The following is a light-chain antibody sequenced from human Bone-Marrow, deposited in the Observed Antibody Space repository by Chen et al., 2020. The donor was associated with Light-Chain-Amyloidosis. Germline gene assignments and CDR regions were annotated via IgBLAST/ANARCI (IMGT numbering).Light chain of an antibody. Sequence: SVLTQPPSASGTPGQRVTLSCSGSSSNIGSKTVNWYQQLPGTAPKLLMFSNDQRPSGVPDRFSGSKSGTSASLAISGLQSEDEAEYYCATWDDSLKVIGGGTKLTVL. CDR2: SND. J-gene: IGLJ3*02. CDR3: ATWDDSLKV. V-gene: IGLV1-44*01. CDR1: SSNIGSKT.